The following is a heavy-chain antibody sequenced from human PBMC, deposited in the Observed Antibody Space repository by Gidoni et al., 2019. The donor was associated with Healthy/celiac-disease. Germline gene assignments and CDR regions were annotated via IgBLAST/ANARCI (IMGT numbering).Heavy chain of an antibody. D-gene: IGHD3-10*01. Sequence: QLQLQESGPGLVKPSETLSLTCTVSGGSISSSSYYWGWIRQPPGKGLEWIGSIYYSGSTYYNPSLKSRVTISVDTSKNQFSLKLSSVTAADTAVYYCARAMVRGVTTFDYWGQGTLVTVSS. J-gene: IGHJ4*02. V-gene: IGHV4-39*01. CDR2: IYYSGST. CDR1: GGSISSSSYY. CDR3: ARAMVRGVTTFDY.